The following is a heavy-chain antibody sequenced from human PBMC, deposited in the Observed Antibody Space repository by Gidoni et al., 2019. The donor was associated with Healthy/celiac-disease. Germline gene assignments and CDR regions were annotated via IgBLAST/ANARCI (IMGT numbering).Heavy chain of an antibody. CDR2: ISSSSSYI. J-gene: IGHJ6*02. CDR3: ARVLRGITIFGVVREVDYYYGMDV. D-gene: IGHD3-3*01. CDR1: GFPFSHIC. V-gene: IGHV3-21*01. Sequence: EVQLVESGGGLVKPGGSLRLSFSASGFPFSHICMNWVRPAPGKGLEWVSSISSSSSYISYADSLKGRFTISRDNAKNSLYLQMNSLRAEDTAVYYCARVLRGITIFGVVREVDYYYGMDVWGQGTTVTVSS.